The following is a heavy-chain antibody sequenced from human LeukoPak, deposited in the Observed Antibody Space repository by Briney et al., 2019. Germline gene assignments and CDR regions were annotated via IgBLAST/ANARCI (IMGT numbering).Heavy chain of an antibody. D-gene: IGHD6-13*01. CDR1: GFTFSSYA. CDR3: ASGSPGYSSSWSNY. Sequence: GGSLRLSCVASGFTFSSYAMSWVRQAPGKGLEWVSTISAGGGSTYYADSVKGRFTISRDNAKNTLSLQMNSLRAEDTAMYYCASGSPGYSSSWSNYWGQGTLVTVSS. CDR2: ISAGGGST. J-gene: IGHJ4*02. V-gene: IGHV3-23*01.